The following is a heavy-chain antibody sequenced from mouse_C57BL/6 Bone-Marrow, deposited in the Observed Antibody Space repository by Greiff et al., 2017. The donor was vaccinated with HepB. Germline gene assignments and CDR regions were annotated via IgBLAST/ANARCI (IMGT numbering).Heavy chain of an antibody. D-gene: IGHD1-1*01. J-gene: IGHJ3*01. CDR1: GFTFSDYY. Sequence: EVKVVESGGGLVQPGGSLKLSCAASGFTFSDYYMYWVRQTPEKRLEWVAYISNGGGSTYYPDTVKGRFTISRDNAKNTLYLQMSRLKSEDTAMYYCARHEGYYGGDWFAYWGQGTLVTVSA. CDR3: ARHEGYYGGDWFAY. CDR2: ISNGGGST. V-gene: IGHV5-12*01.